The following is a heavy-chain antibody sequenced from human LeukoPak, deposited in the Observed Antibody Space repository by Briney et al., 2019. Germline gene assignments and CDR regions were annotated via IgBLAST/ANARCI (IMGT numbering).Heavy chain of an antibody. CDR2: ISGSGGST. D-gene: IGHD3-10*01. CDR1: GFTFSTSG. Sequence: GGSLRLSCATSGFTFSTSGMHWVRQAPGKGLEWVSAISGSGGSTYYADSVKGRFTISRDNSKNTLYLQMNSLRAEDTAVYYCAKGYYYGSGSFDYWGQGTLVTVSS. V-gene: IGHV3-23*01. CDR3: AKGYYYGSGSFDY. J-gene: IGHJ4*02.